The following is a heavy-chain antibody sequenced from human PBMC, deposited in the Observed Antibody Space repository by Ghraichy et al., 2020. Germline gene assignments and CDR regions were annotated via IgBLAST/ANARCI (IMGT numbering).Heavy chain of an antibody. CDR1: GYTFTSYG. V-gene: IGHV1-18*01. Sequence: ALVKVSCKASGYTFTSYGISWVRQAPGQGLEWMGWISAYNGNTNYAQKLQGRVTMTTDTSTSTAYMELRSLRSDDTAVYYCAGNSGLQGIFDYWGQGTLVTVSS. D-gene: IGHD4-11*01. CDR3: AGNSGLQGIFDY. J-gene: IGHJ4*02. CDR2: ISAYNGNT.